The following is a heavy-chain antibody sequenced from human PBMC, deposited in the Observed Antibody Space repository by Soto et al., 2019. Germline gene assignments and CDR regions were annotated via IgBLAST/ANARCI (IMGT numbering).Heavy chain of an antibody. J-gene: IGHJ4*02. V-gene: IGHV1-8*01. Sequence: ASVKVSCKASGYTFTSYDINWVRQATGQGLEWMGWMNPNSGNTGYAQKFQGRVTMTRNTSISTAYMELSSLRSEDTAVYYCAGSPSYYYGSGSYRLGYWGQGTLVTVSS. CDR2: MNPNSGNT. CDR1: GYTFTSYD. CDR3: AGSPSYYYGSGSYRLGY. D-gene: IGHD3-10*01.